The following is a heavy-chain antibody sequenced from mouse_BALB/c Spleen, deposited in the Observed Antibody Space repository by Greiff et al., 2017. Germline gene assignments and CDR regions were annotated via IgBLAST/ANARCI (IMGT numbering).Heavy chain of an antibody. Sequence: EVQLVESGGGLVKPGGSLKLSCAASGFTFSSYAMSWVRQSPEKRLEWVAEISSGGSYTYYPDTVTGRFTISRDNAKNTLYLEMSSLRSEDTAMYYCARAYGYAMDYWGQGTSVTVSS. D-gene: IGHD1-1*01. CDR3: ARAYGYAMDY. J-gene: IGHJ4*01. CDR1: GFTFSSYA. V-gene: IGHV5-9-4*01. CDR2: ISSGGSYT.